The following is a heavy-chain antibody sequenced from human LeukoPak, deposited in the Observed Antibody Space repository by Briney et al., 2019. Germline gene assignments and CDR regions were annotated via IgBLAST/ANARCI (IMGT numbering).Heavy chain of an antibody. Sequence: GASVKVSCKASGYTFTSYYMHWVRQAPGQGLEWMGIINPSGGSTSYPQRFQGRVTLTRDTSTSTVYMELSSLISDDTAVYYCAIFLDSSGYYRVDDWGQGTQVTVSS. CDR3: AIFLDSSGYYRVDD. D-gene: IGHD3-22*01. CDR1: GYTFTSYY. CDR2: INPSGGST. V-gene: IGHV1-46*01. J-gene: IGHJ4*02.